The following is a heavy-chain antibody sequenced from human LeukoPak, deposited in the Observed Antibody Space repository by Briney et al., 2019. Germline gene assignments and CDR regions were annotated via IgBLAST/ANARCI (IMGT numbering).Heavy chain of an antibody. CDR2: INPNSGGT. J-gene: IGHJ4*02. D-gene: IGHD6-13*01. V-gene: IGHV1-2*02. CDR1: GYTFAGYY. Sequence: GASVKVSCKASGYTFAGYYMHWVRQAPGQGLEWMGWINPNSGGTNYAQKFQGRVTMTRDTSISTAHMELRSLRSDDTAVYYCARGPRRGSSSWSEVGYWGQGTLVTVSS. CDR3: ARGPRRGSSSWSEVGY.